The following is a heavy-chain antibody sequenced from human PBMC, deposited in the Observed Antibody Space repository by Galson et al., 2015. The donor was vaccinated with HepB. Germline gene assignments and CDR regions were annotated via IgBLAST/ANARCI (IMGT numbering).Heavy chain of an antibody. CDR2: INPNSGDT. Sequence: SVKVSCKASGSTFTTYYIHWVRQAPGQGLEWMGRINPNSGDTSYAQNLQGRVTVTRDTSFSTAYMEVTGLRSDDTAVYYCARDRVGCSSTTSCLLDYWGQGTLVTVSS. CDR1: GSTFTTYY. CDR3: ARDRVGCSSTTSCLLDY. V-gene: IGHV1-2*06. D-gene: IGHD2-2*01. J-gene: IGHJ4*02.